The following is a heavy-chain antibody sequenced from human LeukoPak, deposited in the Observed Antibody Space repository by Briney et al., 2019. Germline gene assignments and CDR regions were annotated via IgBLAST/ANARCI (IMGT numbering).Heavy chain of an antibody. CDR3: AKDRGSGWPQFDY. CDR2: ISGRAGST. V-gene: IGHV3-23*01. D-gene: IGHD6-19*01. CDR1: GLFFSSYA. J-gene: IGHJ4*02. Sequence: QAGGSLRLSCAASGLFFSSYAMSWVRQAPGKGLEWVSAISGRAGSTYYADSVKGRFTISRENSKNTLYLQMNSLRAEDTAVYYCAKDRGSGWPQFDYWGQGTLVTVSS.